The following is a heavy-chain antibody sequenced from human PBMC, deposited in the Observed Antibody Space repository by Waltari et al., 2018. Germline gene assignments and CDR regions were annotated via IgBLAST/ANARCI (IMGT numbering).Heavy chain of an antibody. CDR2: VYSSGAT. J-gene: IGHJ4*02. CDR3: AKGLVGSTTAFEY. CDR1: ELTVRRGY. V-gene: IGHV3-53*01. Sequence: EVQLVESGGGLMQPGGYLRLSCTASELTVRRGYMTWVRQAPGKGLEWLSTVYSSGATYYAESVTGRFTMSRDNSRNMLSLQMNNLRPEDTALYYCAKGLVGSTTAFEYWGQGTLVTVSS. D-gene: IGHD1-26*01.